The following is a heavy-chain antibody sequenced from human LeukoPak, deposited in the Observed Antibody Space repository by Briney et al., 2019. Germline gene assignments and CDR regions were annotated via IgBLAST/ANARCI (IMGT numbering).Heavy chain of an antibody. CDR1: GGTFSGYA. V-gene: IGHV1-69*13. D-gene: IGHD6-19*01. CDR2: IIPIFGTA. Sequence: GASVEVSCKASGGTFSGYAISWVRQAPGQGLEWMGGIIPIFGTANYAQKFQGRVTITADESTSTAYMELSSLRSEDTAVYYCARSIAVAGTGRYYFDYWGQGTLVTVSS. CDR3: ARSIAVAGTGRYYFDY. J-gene: IGHJ4*02.